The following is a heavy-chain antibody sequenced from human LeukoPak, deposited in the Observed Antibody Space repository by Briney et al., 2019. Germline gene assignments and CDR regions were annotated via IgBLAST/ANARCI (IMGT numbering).Heavy chain of an antibody. CDR1: GFTFSSYS. V-gene: IGHV3-21*01. CDR3: ARDSRPPTTVTAS. D-gene: IGHD4-17*01. CDR2: ISSSSSYI. Sequence: GGSLGLSCAASGFTFSSYSMNWVRQAPGKGLEWVSSISSSSSYIYYADSVKGRFTISRGNAKNSLYLQMNSLRAEDTAVYHCARDSRPPTTVTASWGQGTLVTVSS. J-gene: IGHJ5*02.